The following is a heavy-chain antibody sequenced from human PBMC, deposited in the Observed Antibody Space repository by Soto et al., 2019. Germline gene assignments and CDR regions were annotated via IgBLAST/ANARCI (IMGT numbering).Heavy chain of an antibody. CDR2: IWYDGSNK. CDR1: GFTFSSYG. V-gene: IGHV3-33*01. D-gene: IGHD3-10*01. CDR3: ARVGPMVRPYGMDD. Sequence: QVQLVESGGGVVQPGRSLRLSCAASGFTFSSYGMHWVRQAPGKGLEWVAVIWYDGSNKYYADSVKGRFTISRDNSRIPLCLQMNSLSAEDTAVYYCARVGPMVRPYGMDDWSHGSTVIVSS. J-gene: IGHJ6*02.